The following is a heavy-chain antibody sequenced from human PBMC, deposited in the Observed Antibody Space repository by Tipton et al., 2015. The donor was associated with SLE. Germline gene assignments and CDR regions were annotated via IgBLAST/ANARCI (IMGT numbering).Heavy chain of an antibody. J-gene: IGHJ3*02. D-gene: IGHD6-19*01. Sequence: TLSLTCAVYGGSFSGYYWSWIRQPPGKGLEWIGYIYYSGSTNYNPSLKSRVTISVDTSKNQFSLKLSSVTAADTAVYYCARVRGGWANDASDIWGQGTMVTVSS. CDR3: ARVRGGWANDASDI. V-gene: IGHV4-59*01. CDR2: IYYSGST. CDR1: GGSFSGYY.